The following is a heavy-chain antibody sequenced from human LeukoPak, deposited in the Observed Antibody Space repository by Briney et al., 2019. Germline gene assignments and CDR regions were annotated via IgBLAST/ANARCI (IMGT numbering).Heavy chain of an antibody. J-gene: IGHJ6*02. CDR1: GYTFTSYG. D-gene: IGHD2-21*01. Sequence: GSVQVSCKASGYTFTSYGISWVRQAPGQGLEWMGWISAYNGNTNYAQKLQGRVTMTTDTSTSTAYMELRSLRSDDTAVYYCARYSPARYYYHGMDVWGQGTTVTVSS. CDR2: ISAYNGNT. V-gene: IGHV1-18*04. CDR3: ARYSPARYYYHGMDV.